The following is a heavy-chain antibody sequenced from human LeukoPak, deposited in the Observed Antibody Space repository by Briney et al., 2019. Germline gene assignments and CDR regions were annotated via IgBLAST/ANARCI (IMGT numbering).Heavy chain of an antibody. Sequence: GGSLTLSCAASGFTFSSYSMNCVRHPPGKGLEWVSSISSSSSYIYYADSVKGRFTISRDNAKNSLYLQMNSPRAEDTAVYYCARDRGSSSWYNWFDPWGQGTLVTVSS. CDR1: GFTFSSYS. CDR3: ARDRGSSSWYNWFDP. J-gene: IGHJ5*02. CDR2: ISSSSSYI. V-gene: IGHV3-21*01. D-gene: IGHD6-13*01.